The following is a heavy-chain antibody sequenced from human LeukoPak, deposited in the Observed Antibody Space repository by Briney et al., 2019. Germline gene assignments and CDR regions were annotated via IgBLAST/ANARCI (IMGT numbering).Heavy chain of an antibody. J-gene: IGHJ5*02. Sequence: PSETLSLTCAVYGGPFSGYYWSWIRQPPGKGLEWIGEINHSGSTNYNPSLKSRVTISVDTSKNQFSLKLSSVTAADTAVYYCARGGARQWLVPGWFDPWGQGTLVTVSS. CDR3: ARGGARQWLVPGWFDP. CDR1: GGPFSGYY. V-gene: IGHV4-34*01. CDR2: INHSGST. D-gene: IGHD6-19*01.